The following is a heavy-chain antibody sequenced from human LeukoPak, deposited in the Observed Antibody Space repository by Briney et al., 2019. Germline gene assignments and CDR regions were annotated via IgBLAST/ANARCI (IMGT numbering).Heavy chain of an antibody. D-gene: IGHD4-17*01. CDR1: GGSISTYY. Sequence: PSETLSLTCTVSGGSISTYYWNWIRQPPGKGLEWIGYIYYSGATNYNPSLKSRVTISVDTSKNQFSLKLSSVTAADTAVYYCARALLRPWFDPWGQGTLVTVSS. CDR2: IYYSGAT. J-gene: IGHJ5*02. CDR3: ARALLRPWFDP. V-gene: IGHV4-59*01.